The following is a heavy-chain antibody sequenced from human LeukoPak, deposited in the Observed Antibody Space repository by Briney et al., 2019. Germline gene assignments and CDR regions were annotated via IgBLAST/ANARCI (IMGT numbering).Heavy chain of an antibody. D-gene: IGHD6-6*01. J-gene: IGHJ4*02. V-gene: IGHV3-73*01. Sequence: GGSLKLSCAASGFTFSGSAMHWVRQASGKGLEWVGRIRSKANSYATAYAASVKGRFTISRDDSKNTAYLQMNSLKTEDTAVYYCTRHNEYSSSSDYDYWGQGTLATVSS. CDR3: TRHNEYSSSSDYDY. CDR2: IRSKANSYAT. CDR1: GFTFSGSA.